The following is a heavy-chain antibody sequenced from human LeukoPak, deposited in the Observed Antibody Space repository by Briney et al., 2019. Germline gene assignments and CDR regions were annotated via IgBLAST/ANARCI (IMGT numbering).Heavy chain of an antibody. V-gene: IGHV4-61*02. CDR3: ARRAAAAAAFDY. J-gene: IGHJ4*02. D-gene: IGHD6-13*01. CDR2: IYTSGST. Sequence: PSQTLSLTCTVSGGSISSGSYYWSWIRQPAGKGLEWIGRIYTSGSTNYNPSLKSRVTISVDTSKNQFSLKLSSVTAADTAVYYCARRAAAAAAFDYWGQGTLVTVSS. CDR1: GGSISSGSYY.